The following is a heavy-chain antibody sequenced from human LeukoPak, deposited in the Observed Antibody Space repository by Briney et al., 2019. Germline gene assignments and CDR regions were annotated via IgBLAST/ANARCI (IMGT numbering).Heavy chain of an antibody. J-gene: IGHJ4*02. V-gene: IGHV3-33*01. CDR2: IWYDGNNK. CDR1: GFSFSHYG. D-gene: IGHD6-19*01. CDR3: ASKSSPTGGY. Sequence: GGSLRLSCAASGFSFSHYGMHWVRQAPGKGLEWVSHIWYDGNNKYYADPVKGRFTISRDNSGNMVYLQMNSLRAEDTAVYYCASKSSPTGGYWGQGTLVTVSS.